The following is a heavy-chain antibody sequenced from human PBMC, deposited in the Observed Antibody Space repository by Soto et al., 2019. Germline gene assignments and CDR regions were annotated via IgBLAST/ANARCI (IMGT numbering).Heavy chain of an antibody. V-gene: IGHV4-59*01. Sequence: PSETLSLTCTVSGGSISSYYWSWIRQPPGKGLERIGYIYYSGSTNYNPSLKSRVTISVDTSNNQFSLKLSSVTAADTAVYYCARDGKQFLEWLPAFDIWGQGTMVTVSS. CDR3: ARDGKQFLEWLPAFDI. J-gene: IGHJ3*02. CDR1: GGSISSYY. CDR2: IYYSGST. D-gene: IGHD3-3*01.